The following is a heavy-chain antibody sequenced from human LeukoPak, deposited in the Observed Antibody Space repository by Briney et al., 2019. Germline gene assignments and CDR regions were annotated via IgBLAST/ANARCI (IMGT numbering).Heavy chain of an antibody. Sequence: SSETLSLTCTVSGGSISSYYWSWLRDPPGKGLEGIANIYHTGSTNYNPSLSSRVTISIDAAKNQFSLKLTSVTAADTAVYYCARRGRNSSGWQDYLWGQGTLVTVSS. D-gene: IGHD6-25*01. CDR1: GGSISSYY. CDR2: IYHTGST. V-gene: IGHV4-59*01. CDR3: ARRGRNSSGWQDYL. J-gene: IGHJ4*02.